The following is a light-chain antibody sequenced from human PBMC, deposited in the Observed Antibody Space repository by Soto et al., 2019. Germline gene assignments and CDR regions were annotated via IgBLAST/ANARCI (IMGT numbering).Light chain of an antibody. V-gene: IGKV3-11*01. Sequence: EIVLTQSPDTLSLSPGERATLSCRASQSVSTYLAWYQQKPGQAPRLLIYDASSRATGIPAMFSGSGSVTEFTLTICSLEPEDFAVYYCQQRSSWPVTFCQVTRVEIK. CDR3: QQRSSWPVT. CDR1: QSVSTY. CDR2: DAS. J-gene: IGKJ1*01.